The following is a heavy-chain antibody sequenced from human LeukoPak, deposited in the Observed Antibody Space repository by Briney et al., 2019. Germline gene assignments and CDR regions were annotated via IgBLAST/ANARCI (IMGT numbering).Heavy chain of an antibody. CDR2: ISAYNGNT. Sequence: GASVKVSCKASGYTFTSYGISWVRQAPGQGLEWMGWISAYNGNTNYAQKLQGRVTMTTDTSTSTAYMELRSLRSDDTAVYYCARDQLWFRELLYQFDYWGQGTLVTVSS. J-gene: IGHJ4*02. D-gene: IGHD3-10*01. CDR1: GYTFTSYG. V-gene: IGHV1-18*04. CDR3: ARDQLWFRELLYQFDY.